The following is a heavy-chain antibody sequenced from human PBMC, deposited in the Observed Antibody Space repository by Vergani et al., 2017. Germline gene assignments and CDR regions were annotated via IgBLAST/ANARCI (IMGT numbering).Heavy chain of an antibody. D-gene: IGHD1-7*01. Sequence: QVQLQQWGAGLLKPSETLSLTCAVYGGSFSGYYWSWIRQPPGKGLEWIGEINHSGSTNYNPSLKSRVTISVDTSKNQFSLKLSSVTPADTDVYYCARGTMSNYRRFDYWGQGTLVTVSS. J-gene: IGHJ4*02. CDR2: INHSGST. CDR1: GGSFSGYY. V-gene: IGHV4-34*01. CDR3: ARGTMSNYRRFDY.